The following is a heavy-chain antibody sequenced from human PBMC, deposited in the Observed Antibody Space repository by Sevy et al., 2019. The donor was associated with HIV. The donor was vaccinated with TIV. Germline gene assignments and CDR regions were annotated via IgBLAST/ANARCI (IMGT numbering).Heavy chain of an antibody. Sequence: ASVKVSCQASGYTLINYYMHWVRQAPGQGLEWMGMINPRTGSTTYAQKFQDRVVMTADTSASTGYMQLRDLRSEDSDDYYCAREYRMKVCAVPAGGFFDYWGQGTLVTVSS. CDR3: AREYRMKVCAVPAGGFFDY. CDR2: INPRTGST. J-gene: IGHJ4*02. D-gene: IGHD6-19*01. CDR1: GYTLINYY. V-gene: IGHV1-46*01.